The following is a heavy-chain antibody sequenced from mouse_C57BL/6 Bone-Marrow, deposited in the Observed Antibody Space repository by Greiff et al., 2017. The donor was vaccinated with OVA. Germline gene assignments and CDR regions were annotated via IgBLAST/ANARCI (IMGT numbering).Heavy chain of an antibody. V-gene: IGHV1-81*01. CDR1: GYTFTSYG. J-gene: IGHJ2*01. D-gene: IGHD1-1*01. CDR3: ARKNYGRFDY. Sequence: QVQLQQSGAELARPGASVKLSCKASGYTFTSYGISWVKQRTGQGLEWIGEIYPRSGNTYYNEKFKGKATLTADKSSSTAYMELRSLTSDDSAVYFCARKNYGRFDYWGQGTTLTVSS. CDR2: IYPRSGNT.